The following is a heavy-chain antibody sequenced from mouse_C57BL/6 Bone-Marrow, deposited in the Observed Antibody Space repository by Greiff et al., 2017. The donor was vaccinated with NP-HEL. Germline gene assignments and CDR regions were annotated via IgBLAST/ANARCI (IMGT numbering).Heavy chain of an antibody. D-gene: IGHD1-1*01. Sequence: QVQLQQSGAELVRPGASVKLSCKASGYTFTDYYINWVKQRPGQGLEWIARIYPGSGNTYYNEKFKGKATLTAEKSSSTAYMQLSSLTSEDSAVYFCARKAYGSSLDYWGQGTTLTVSS. V-gene: IGHV1-76*01. CDR3: ARKAYGSSLDY. CDR1: GYTFTDYY. J-gene: IGHJ2*01. CDR2: IYPGSGNT.